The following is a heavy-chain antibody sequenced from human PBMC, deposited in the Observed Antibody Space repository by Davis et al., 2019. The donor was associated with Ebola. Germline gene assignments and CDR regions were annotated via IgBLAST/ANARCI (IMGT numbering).Heavy chain of an antibody. Sequence: GESLKISCAASGFTFSSYSMNWVRQAPGKGLEWVSSISSSSSYIYYADSVKGRFTISRDNAKNSLYLQMNSLRAEDTAVYYCARDGHYYDSSGYTSEYNWFDPWGQGTLVTVSS. CDR2: ISSSSSYI. J-gene: IGHJ5*02. CDR3: ARDGHYYDSSGYTSEYNWFDP. CDR1: GFTFSSYS. V-gene: IGHV3-21*01. D-gene: IGHD3-22*01.